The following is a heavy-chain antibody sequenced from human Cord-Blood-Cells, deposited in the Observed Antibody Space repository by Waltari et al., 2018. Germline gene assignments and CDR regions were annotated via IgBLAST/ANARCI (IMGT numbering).Heavy chain of an antibody. J-gene: IGHJ6*02. V-gene: IGHV3-30-3*01. CDR1: GFTFSSYA. Sequence: QVQLVESGGGVVQPGRSLRLSCAASGFTFSSYAMHWVRQAPGKGLEWVAVISYDGSNKYYADYVKGRFTISRDNSKNTLYLQMNSLRAEDTAVYYCARDRATGTTYYYYGMDVWGQGTTVTVSS. D-gene: IGHD1-1*01. CDR3: ARDRATGTTYYYYGMDV. CDR2: ISYDGSNK.